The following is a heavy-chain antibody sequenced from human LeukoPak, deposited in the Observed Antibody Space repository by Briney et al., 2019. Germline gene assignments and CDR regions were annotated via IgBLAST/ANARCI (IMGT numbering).Heavy chain of an antibody. CDR2: ISHTGST. V-gene: IGHV4-39*01. CDR3: ARGWRDSSSCPFDY. CDR1: GGSISSSNYY. J-gene: IGHJ4*02. D-gene: IGHD6-13*01. Sequence: SETLSLTCTVSGGSISSSNYYWGWIRQSPGMGLDWIGSISHTGSTYHNPSLKSRVTISVDTSKSQFSLRLTSVTAADTAVYYCARGWRDSSSCPFDYWGQETLVTVSS.